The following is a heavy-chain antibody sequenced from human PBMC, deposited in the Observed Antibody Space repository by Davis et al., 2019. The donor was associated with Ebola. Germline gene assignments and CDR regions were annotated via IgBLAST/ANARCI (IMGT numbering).Heavy chain of an antibody. CDR3: ARDRFDVLLWFGEGLGEYGMDV. V-gene: IGHV3-7*03. CDR2: IKQDGSEK. Sequence: ETLSLTCAVYGGSFSGYYWSWVRQAPGKGLEWVANIKQDGSEKYYVDSVKGRFTISRDNAKNSLYLQMNSLRAEDTAVYYCARDRFDVLLWFGEGLGEYGMDVWGQGTTVTVSS. J-gene: IGHJ6*02. CDR1: GGSFSGYY. D-gene: IGHD3-10*01.